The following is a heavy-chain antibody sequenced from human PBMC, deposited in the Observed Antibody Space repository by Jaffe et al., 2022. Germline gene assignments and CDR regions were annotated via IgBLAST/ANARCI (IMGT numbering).Heavy chain of an antibody. CDR1: GFTFDDYA. V-gene: IGHV3-9*01. CDR3: AKDMQTYSSSWDQFDY. Sequence: EVQLVESGGGLVQPGRSLRLSCAASGFTFDDYAMHWVRQAPGKGLEWVSGISWNSGSIGYADSVKGRFTISRDNAKNSLYLQMNSLRAEDTALYYCAKDMQTYSSSWDQFDYWGQGTLVTVSS. CDR2: ISWNSGSI. D-gene: IGHD6-13*01. J-gene: IGHJ4*02.